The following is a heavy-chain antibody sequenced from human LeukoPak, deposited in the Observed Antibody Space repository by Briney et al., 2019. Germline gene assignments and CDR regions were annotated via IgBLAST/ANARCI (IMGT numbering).Heavy chain of an antibody. V-gene: IGHV4-39*01. Sequence: SETLSLTCTVSGGSISGSSYYWGWIRQPPGKGLEWIGSIYYSGSTYYNPSLKSRVTISVDTSKNQFSLKLSSVTAADTAVYYCARVGRLVNKPIDYWGQGTLVTVSS. CDR1: GGSISGSSYY. J-gene: IGHJ4*02. CDR3: ARVGRLVNKPIDY. D-gene: IGHD6-6*01. CDR2: IYYSGST.